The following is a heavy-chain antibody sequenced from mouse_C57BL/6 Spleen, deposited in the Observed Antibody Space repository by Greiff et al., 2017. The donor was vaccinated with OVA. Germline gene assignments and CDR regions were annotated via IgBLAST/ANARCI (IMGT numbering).Heavy chain of an antibody. Sequence: QVQLQQPGAELVKPGASVKLSCKASGYTFTSYWMHWVKQRPGPGLEWIGMIHPNSGSTNYNEKFKSKATLTVDKSSSTAYMQLSSLTSDDSAVYYCARDYCSSYGYYAMDYWGQGASVTVSS. CDR1: GYTFTSYW. CDR2: IHPNSGST. CDR3: ARDYCSSYGYYAMDY. D-gene: IGHD1-1*01. J-gene: IGHJ4*01. V-gene: IGHV1-64*01.